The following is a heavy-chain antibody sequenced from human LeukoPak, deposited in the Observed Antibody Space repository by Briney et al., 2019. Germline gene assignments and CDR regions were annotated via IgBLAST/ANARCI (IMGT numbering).Heavy chain of an antibody. D-gene: IGHD3-10*01. V-gene: IGHV1-18*01. CDR3: ARDRGEGGDYSYGMDV. CDR2: ISAYNGNT. CDR1: GYTFTSYG. Sequence: ASVKVSCKASGYTFTSYGISWVRQAPGQGLEWMGWISAYNGNTNYAQKLQGRVTMTTDTSTSTAYMELRSLRSDDTAVYYCARDRGEGGDYSYGMDVWGQGTTVTVSS. J-gene: IGHJ6*02.